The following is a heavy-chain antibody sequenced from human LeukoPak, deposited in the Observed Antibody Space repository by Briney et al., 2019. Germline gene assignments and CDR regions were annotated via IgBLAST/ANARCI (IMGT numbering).Heavy chain of an antibody. CDR3: ARENSIVVVVAATLLIDY. CDR1: GYTFTGYY. D-gene: IGHD2-15*01. Sequence: ASVKVSCKASGYTFTGYYMHWVRQAPGQGLEWMGWINPNSGGTNYAQKFQGRVTMTRDTSISTAYMELSRVRSDDTAVYYCARENSIVVVVAATLLIDYWGQGTLVTVSS. J-gene: IGHJ4*02. CDR2: INPNSGGT. V-gene: IGHV1-2*02.